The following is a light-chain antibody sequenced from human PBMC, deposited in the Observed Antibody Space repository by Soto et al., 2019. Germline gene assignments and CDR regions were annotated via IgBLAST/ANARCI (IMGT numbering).Light chain of an antibody. J-gene: IGKJ1*01. CDR3: QQYDNWPPEWT. V-gene: IGKV3-15*01. CDR1: QSVGSN. CDR2: DTT. Sequence: EIVMTQSPGTLSVSPGERATLSCRASQSVGSNLAWYRQKPGQAPSLLIYDTTNRATGIPARFSGSRSGTEFTLTISSLQSEDFAVYYCQQYDNWPPEWTFGQGTKVEIK.